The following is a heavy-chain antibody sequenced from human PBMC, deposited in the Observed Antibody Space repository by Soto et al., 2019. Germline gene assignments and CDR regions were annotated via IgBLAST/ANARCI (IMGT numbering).Heavy chain of an antibody. Sequence: PGGSLRLSCAASGFTFSSYSMNWVRQAPGKGLEWVSSISSSSSYIYYADSVKGRFTISRDNAKNSLYLQMNSLRAEDTAVYYCARASLGYCSSTSCYPRAFDIWGQGTMVTVSS. CDR2: ISSSSSYI. J-gene: IGHJ3*02. CDR1: GFTFSSYS. CDR3: ARASLGYCSSTSCYPRAFDI. V-gene: IGHV3-21*01. D-gene: IGHD2-2*01.